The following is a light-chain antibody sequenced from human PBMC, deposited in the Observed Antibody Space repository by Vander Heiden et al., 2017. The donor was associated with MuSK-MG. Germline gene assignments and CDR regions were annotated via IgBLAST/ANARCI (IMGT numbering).Light chain of an antibody. CDR2: QDS. CDR1: NLGDKY. J-gene: IGLJ2*01. V-gene: IGLV3-1*01. Sequence: SYELTQPPSVSVSPGQTASIPCSGDNLGDKYACWYQQKPGQSPVLVIDQDSKRPAGIPERVSGSNSGNTATLTIGGTQAMDEADYYCQAWDSSTVVFGGGTKLTVL. CDR3: QAWDSSTVV.